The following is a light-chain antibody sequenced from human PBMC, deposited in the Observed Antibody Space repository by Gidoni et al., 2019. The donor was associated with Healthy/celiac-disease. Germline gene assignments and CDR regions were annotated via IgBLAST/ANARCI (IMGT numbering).Light chain of an antibody. CDR3: QQSYSTPQDS. Sequence: DIQMTQSPSSLSASVGDRVTITCRARQSISSYLHWYQQKPGKAPKLLIYAASSLQSGVPSRFSGSGSWTDFTLTISSLQPEDFATYYCQQSYSTPQDSFGQGTKLEIK. V-gene: IGKV1-39*01. CDR1: QSISSY. J-gene: IGKJ2*03. CDR2: AAS.